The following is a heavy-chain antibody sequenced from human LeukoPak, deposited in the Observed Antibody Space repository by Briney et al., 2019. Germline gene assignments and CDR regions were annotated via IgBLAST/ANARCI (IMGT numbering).Heavy chain of an antibody. CDR1: GYTFTSYG. D-gene: IGHD2-21*02. Sequence: GASVKVSCKASGYTFTSYGISWVRQAPGQGLEWMGWISAYNGNTNYAQKLQGRVTMTTDTSTSTAYMELRSLRSDDTAVYYCARGPPIVVVTAMGGFDYWGQGTLVTVSS. V-gene: IGHV1-18*01. CDR2: ISAYNGNT. CDR3: ARGPPIVVVTAMGGFDY. J-gene: IGHJ4*02.